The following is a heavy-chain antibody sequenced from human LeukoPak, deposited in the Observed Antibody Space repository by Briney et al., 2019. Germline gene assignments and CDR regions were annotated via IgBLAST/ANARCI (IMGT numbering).Heavy chain of an antibody. CDR3: ARFYVNGDKHWYFDL. D-gene: IGHD4-23*01. Sequence: SETLSLTCTVSGGSISSYYWSWIRQPPGKGLEWIGYIYYSGSTNYNPSLKSRVTISVDTSKNQFSLKLSSVTAADTAVYYCARFYVNGDKHWYFDLWGRGTLVTVSS. CDR2: IYYSGST. J-gene: IGHJ2*01. CDR1: GGSISSYY. V-gene: IGHV4-59*08.